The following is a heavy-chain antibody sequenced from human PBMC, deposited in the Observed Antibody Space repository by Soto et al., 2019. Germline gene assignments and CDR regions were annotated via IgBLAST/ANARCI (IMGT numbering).Heavy chain of an antibody. CDR2: ISASGDST. CDR1: GFTFSTYA. CDR3: ASYYSVSGSHHDVFDI. V-gene: IGHV3-23*01. Sequence: EVQLLESGGGLVQPGGSLRLSCAASGFTFSTYAMTWVRQPPGKGLNWVCAISASGDSTYYADSVKGRFTISGDNSKDTLYLQMNSLRAEDTAVYYCASYYSVSGSHHDVFDIWGQGTMVTVSS. D-gene: IGHD3-10*01. J-gene: IGHJ3*02.